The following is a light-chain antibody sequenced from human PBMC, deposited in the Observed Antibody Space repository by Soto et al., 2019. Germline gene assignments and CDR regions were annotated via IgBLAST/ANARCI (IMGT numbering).Light chain of an antibody. CDR2: AAS. V-gene: IGKV1-8*01. CDR3: QQYYSYPPPT. CDR1: QGISSY. J-gene: IGKJ4*01. Sequence: AIRMTQSPSSLSASTGDRVTITCRASQGISSYLAWYQQKPGKAPKLLIYAASTLQSGVPSRFSGSGSGSDFTITISSLQSEDFAPYYCQQYYSYPPPTFGGGTKVESK.